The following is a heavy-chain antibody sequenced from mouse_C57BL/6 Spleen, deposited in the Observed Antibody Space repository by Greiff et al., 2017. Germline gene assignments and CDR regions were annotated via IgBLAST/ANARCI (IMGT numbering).Heavy chain of an antibody. CDR3: ARGGDYDVGDYFDY. V-gene: IGHV1-55*01. J-gene: IGHJ2*01. Sequence: QVQLQQSGAELVKPGASVKMSCKASGYTFTSYWITWVKQRPGQGLEWIGDIYPGSGSTNYNEKFKSKATLTVDTSSSTAYMQLSSLTSEDSAVYYCARGGDYDVGDYFDYWGQGTTLTVSS. CDR2: IYPGSGST. CDR1: GYTFTSYW. D-gene: IGHD2-4*01.